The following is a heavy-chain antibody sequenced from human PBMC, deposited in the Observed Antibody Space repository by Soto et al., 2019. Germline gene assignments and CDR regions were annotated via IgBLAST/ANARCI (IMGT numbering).Heavy chain of an antibody. CDR3: AKDDSRVPSAY. Sequence: EVQLLESGGGLVQPGGSLRLSCAASGITFSSYAMSWVRQAPGKGLEWVSGISGSGGSTYYADSVKGRITISRDKSKKKRYLQMNSLRDEDKAGYYCAKDDSRVPSAYWGHVTLVTVAA. J-gene: IGHJ4*01. V-gene: IGHV3-23*01. CDR1: GITFSSYA. D-gene: IGHD3-22*01. CDR2: ISGSGGST.